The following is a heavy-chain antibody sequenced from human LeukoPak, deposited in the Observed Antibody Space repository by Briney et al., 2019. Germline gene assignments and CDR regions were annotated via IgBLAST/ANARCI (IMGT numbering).Heavy chain of an antibody. J-gene: IGHJ4*02. Sequence: GGSLRLSCAASGFSFSSYAMTWVRQAPGQGLDWVSAISGSGDYTYYANSVKGRFTISRDNSKNTLYLQVNSLRAEGTAVYYCAKNAGARGGFYADYWGQGTLITVSS. CDR3: AKNAGARGGFYADY. D-gene: IGHD3-3*01. CDR2: ISGSGDYT. V-gene: IGHV3-23*01. CDR1: GFSFSSYA.